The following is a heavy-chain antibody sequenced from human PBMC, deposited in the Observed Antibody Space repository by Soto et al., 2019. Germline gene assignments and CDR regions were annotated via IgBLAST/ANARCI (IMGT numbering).Heavy chain of an antibody. CDR3: RRLDYLGMDL. Sequence: QVQLEESGGGVVQPGGSLRLSCVASGFTFTTFGMHWVRQAPGKGLEWVAVVWYDGSKKFYGDSVEGRFTISRDNSKNTVYLQMTNLRVDDTAVYYCRRLDYLGMDLWGRGTRVIVSS. CDR2: VWYDGSKK. CDR1: GFTFTTFG. V-gene: IGHV3-33*01. J-gene: IGHJ6*02. D-gene: IGHD3-22*01.